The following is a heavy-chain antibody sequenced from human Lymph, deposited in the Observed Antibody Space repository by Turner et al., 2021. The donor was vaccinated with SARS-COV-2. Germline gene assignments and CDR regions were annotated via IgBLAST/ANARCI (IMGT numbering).Heavy chain of an antibody. CDR1: GFIVSRNY. CDR3: ARDLGTYGMDV. V-gene: IGHV3-53*02. J-gene: IGHJ6*02. CDR2: IYSGGTT. D-gene: IGHD6-13*01. Sequence: EVQLVETGGGLIKPGGSLSLSCAASGFIVSRNYMNWVRQAPGKGLEWVSVIYSGGTTYYADSVKGRFTISRDNSKNTLYLQMNSLRVEDTAVYYCARDLGTYGMDVWGQGTTVTVSS.